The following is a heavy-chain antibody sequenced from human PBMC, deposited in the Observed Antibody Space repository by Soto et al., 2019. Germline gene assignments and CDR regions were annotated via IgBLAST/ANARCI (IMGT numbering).Heavy chain of an antibody. V-gene: IGHV4-39*02. J-gene: IGHJ4*02. D-gene: IGHD5-12*01. CDR1: GGSISSSTYY. Sequence: QLQLRESGPGLVQPSETLSLTCLVSGGSISSSTYYWGWIRQPPGKGLEWIGSIYYSGATYYNPSLMSRITISMDRSKNHLSLKLTSVTAADTAIYYCAPVGIGTTTVDYSGQGNLVTVSS. CDR3: APVGIGTTTVDY. CDR2: IYYSGAT.